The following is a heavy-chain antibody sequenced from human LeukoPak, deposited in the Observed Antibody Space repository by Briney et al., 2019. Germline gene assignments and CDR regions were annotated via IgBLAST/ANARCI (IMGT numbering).Heavy chain of an antibody. D-gene: IGHD2-2*01. CDR1: GFTFGDYA. CDR2: IRSKAYGGTT. V-gene: IGHV3-49*04. J-gene: IGHJ4*02. Sequence: GGSLRLSCTASGFTFGDYAMSWVRQAPGKGLEWVGFIRSKAYGGTTEYAASVEGRFTISRDDSKSIAYLQMNSLKTEDTAVYYCTRVQKRYCSSTSCSNFDYWGQGTLVTVSS. CDR3: TRVQKRYCSSTSCSNFDY.